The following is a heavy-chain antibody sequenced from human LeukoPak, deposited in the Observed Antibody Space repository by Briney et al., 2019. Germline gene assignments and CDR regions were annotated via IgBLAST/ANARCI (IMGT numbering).Heavy chain of an antibody. Sequence: GASVKVSCKASGYTFTNYAMNCVRQAPGQGLEWMGWINTNTVNPTYAQGFTGRFVFSLDTSVSTAYLQISSLKAEDTAVYYCARGTSGLVTTNDYWGQGTLVTVSS. J-gene: IGHJ4*02. CDR3: ARGTSGLVTTNDY. D-gene: IGHD3/OR15-3a*01. CDR2: INTNTVNP. CDR1: GYTFTNYA. V-gene: IGHV7-4-1*02.